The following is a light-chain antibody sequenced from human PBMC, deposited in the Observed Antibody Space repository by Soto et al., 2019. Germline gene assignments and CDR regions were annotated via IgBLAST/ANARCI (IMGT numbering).Light chain of an antibody. Sequence: IVLTHSPATLSLSPGERATLSSRASQSVSSYLAWYQHKPGQAPRLLIYAASSRATGSPDRFSGGGSGTDFTLTISRLEPGDFAVYYCQQYGDSPRSFGQGTKVDIK. V-gene: IGKV3-20*01. J-gene: IGKJ1*01. CDR3: QQYGDSPRS. CDR1: QSVSSY. CDR2: AAS.